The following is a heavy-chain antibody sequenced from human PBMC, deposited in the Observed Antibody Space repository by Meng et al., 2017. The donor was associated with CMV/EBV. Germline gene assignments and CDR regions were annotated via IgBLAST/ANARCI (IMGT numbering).Heavy chain of an antibody. J-gene: IGHJ5*02. CDR3: ARAFYDFWSGYSSFDP. V-gene: IGHV4-38-2*02. D-gene: IGHD3-3*01. Sequence: GSLRLSCTVSGYSISSGYYWGWIQQPPGKGLEWIGSIYHSGSTYYNPSLKSRVTISVDTSKNQFSLKLSSVTAADTAVYYCARAFYDFWSGYSSFDPWGQGTLVTVSS. CDR1: GYSISSGYY. CDR2: IYHSGST.